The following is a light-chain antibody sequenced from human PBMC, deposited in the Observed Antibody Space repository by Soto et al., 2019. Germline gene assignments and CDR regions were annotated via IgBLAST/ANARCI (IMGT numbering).Light chain of an antibody. V-gene: IGKV1-39*01. CDR1: QILNNR. CDR2: GAF. J-gene: IGKJ2*01. CDR3: QQSYITLYS. Sequence: DIQITQSPSTMSASVGDRVTITCRASQILNNRLSWYQQKPGKAPNLLISGAFNLQSGVPSRFGGGGSGTDFTLTISSLQPEDFATYYCQQSYITLYSFGQGTRREIK.